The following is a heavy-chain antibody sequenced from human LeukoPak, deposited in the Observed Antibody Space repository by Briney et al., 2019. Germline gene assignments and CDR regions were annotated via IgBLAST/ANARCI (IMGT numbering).Heavy chain of an antibody. Sequence: SETLSLTCTVSGGSISSYYWSWIRQPPGKGLEWIGYIYYSGSTNYNPSLKSRVTISVDTSKNQFSLKLSSVTAADTAVYYCARAGSSSWSWFDPWGQGTLVTVYS. CDR2: IYYSGST. D-gene: IGHD6-13*01. J-gene: IGHJ5*02. CDR3: ARAGSSSWSWFDP. V-gene: IGHV4-59*01. CDR1: GGSISSYY.